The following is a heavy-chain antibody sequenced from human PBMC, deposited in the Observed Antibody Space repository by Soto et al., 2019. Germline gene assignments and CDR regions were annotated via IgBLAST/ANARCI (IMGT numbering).Heavy chain of an antibody. V-gene: IGHV5-51*01. CDR1: GYSFTSNW. CDR3: ARRYSNYLYYFDY. CDR2: IYPGDSDR. D-gene: IGHD4-4*01. Sequence: GESLKISCKGSGYSFTSNWIGWVRQLPGKGLEWMGIIYPGDSDRRYTPSFEGQVTISADKSISTAYLQWSSLKASDTAMYYCARRYSNYLYYFDYWGQGTLVTVSS. J-gene: IGHJ4*02.